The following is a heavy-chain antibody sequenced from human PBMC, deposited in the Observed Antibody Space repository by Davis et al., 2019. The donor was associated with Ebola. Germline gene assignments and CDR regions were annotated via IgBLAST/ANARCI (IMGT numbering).Heavy chain of an antibody. CDR2: ISAYNGNT. CDR1: GYTTSSYG. Sequence: ASALVFCCAAGYTTSSYGISWVRQAPGQGLEWMGWISAYNGNTNYAQKLQGRVTITADKSTSTAYMELSSLRSEDTAVYYCASTVGATTEGYYYYGMDVWGQGTTVTVSS. CDR3: ASTVGATTEGYYYYGMDV. J-gene: IGHJ6*02. D-gene: IGHD1-26*01. V-gene: IGHV1-18*01.